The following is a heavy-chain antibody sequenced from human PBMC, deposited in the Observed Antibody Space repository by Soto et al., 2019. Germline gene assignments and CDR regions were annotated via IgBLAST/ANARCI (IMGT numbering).Heavy chain of an antibody. CDR3: ARDHYYDSSGPFPPLDY. CDR2: ISAYNGNT. Sequence: ASVKVSCKASGYTFTSYGISWVRQAPGQGLEWMGWISAYNGNTNYAQKLQGRVTMTTDTSTSTAYLELRSLRSDDTAVYYCARDHYYDSSGPFPPLDYWGQGTLVTVSS. D-gene: IGHD3-22*01. V-gene: IGHV1-18*01. J-gene: IGHJ4*02. CDR1: GYTFTSYG.